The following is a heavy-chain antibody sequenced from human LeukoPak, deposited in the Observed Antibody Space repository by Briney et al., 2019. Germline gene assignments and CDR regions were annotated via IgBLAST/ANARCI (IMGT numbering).Heavy chain of an antibody. J-gene: IGHJ5*02. CDR3: ARVARRFGEFSRVFDP. CDR1: GGSISSGGYY. D-gene: IGHD3-10*01. V-gene: IGHV4-31*03. CDR2: IYYSGST. Sequence: SKTLSPTCTVSGGSISSGGYYWSWIRQHPGKGLEWIGYIYYSGSTYYNPSLKSRVTISVDTSKNQFSLKLSFVTAADTAVYYCARVARRFGEFSRVFDPWGQGTLVTVSS.